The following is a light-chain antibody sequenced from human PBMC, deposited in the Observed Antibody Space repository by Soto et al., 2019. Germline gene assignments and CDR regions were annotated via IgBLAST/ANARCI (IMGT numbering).Light chain of an antibody. CDR2: DVS. CDR1: SSDVGGYDY. CDR3: SSYAGTHIV. Sequence: VLTQPPSASGSPGQSVAISCTGTSSDVGGYDYVSWYQQHPGKAPKLMIYDVSKRPSGVPDRFSGSKSGNTASLTVSGLQAEDEADYYCSSYAGTHIVFGTGTKVTVL. V-gene: IGLV2-8*01. J-gene: IGLJ1*01.